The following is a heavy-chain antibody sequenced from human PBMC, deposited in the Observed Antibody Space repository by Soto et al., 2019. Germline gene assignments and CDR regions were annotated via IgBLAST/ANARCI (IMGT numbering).Heavy chain of an antibody. Sequence: PSETLSLTCAVYGGSFSGYYWSWIRQPPGKVLEWIGYIYYSGSTNYNPSLKSRVTISVDTSKNQFSLKLSSVTAADTSVYYCARDLDYGDYEWFDPWGQGTLVTVSS. J-gene: IGHJ5*02. CDR2: IYYSGST. D-gene: IGHD4-17*01. CDR3: ARDLDYGDYEWFDP. CDR1: GGSFSGYY. V-gene: IGHV4-59*01.